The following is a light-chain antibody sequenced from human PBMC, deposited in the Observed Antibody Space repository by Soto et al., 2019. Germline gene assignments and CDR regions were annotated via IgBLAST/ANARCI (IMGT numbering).Light chain of an antibody. J-gene: IGLJ3*02. V-gene: IGLV2-8*01. CDR2: EVN. Sequence: QSALTQPPSASGSPGQSVTISCTGTSSDVGSYNHVSWYQQHPGKAPKLMIYEVNKRPSGVPDRFSGSKSGNTASLTVSGLQAEDEADYYCNSYAVTDTWVSGGGTKVTVL. CDR3: NSYAVTDTWV. CDR1: SSDVGSYNH.